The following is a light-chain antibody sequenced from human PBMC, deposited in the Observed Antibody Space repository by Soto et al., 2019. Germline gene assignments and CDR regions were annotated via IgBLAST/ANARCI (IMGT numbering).Light chain of an antibody. CDR1: SSNIGSNY. CDR3: AACYDSLSGGDVV. J-gene: IGLJ2*01. CDR2: RNN. Sequence: QSVLTQPPSASGTPGQRVTISCSGSSSNIGSNYVYWYQQLPGTAPKLLIYRNNQRPSGVPDRFSGSKSGTLAALAISGLRSEDEADYYCAACYDSLSGGDVVFGGGTKVTVL. V-gene: IGLV1-47*01.